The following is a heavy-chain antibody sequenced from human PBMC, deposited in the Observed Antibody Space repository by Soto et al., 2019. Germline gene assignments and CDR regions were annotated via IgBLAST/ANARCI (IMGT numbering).Heavy chain of an antibody. CDR3: AREAILDYYYGMDV. CDR1: GYTFTSYA. J-gene: IGHJ6*02. Sequence: QVQLVQSGAEVKKPGASVKVSCKASGYTFTSYAMHWVRQAPGQRLEWMGWINAGNGNTKYSQKFQGRVTITRDTSASTVYMELSSLRSEDTAVYYCAREAILDYYYGMDVWGQGTTVTVSS. V-gene: IGHV1-3*01. D-gene: IGHD2-2*01. CDR2: INAGNGNT.